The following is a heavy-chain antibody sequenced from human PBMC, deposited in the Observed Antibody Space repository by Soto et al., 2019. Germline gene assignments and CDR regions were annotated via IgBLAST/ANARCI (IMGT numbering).Heavy chain of an antibody. V-gene: IGHV3-30*18. J-gene: IGHJ6*03. Sequence: GGSLRLSCAASGFTFSSYGMHWVRQAPGKGLEWVAVISYDGSNKYYADSVKGRFTISRDNSKNTLYLQMNSLRAEDTAVYYCAKEGYSSSSLSYYYYYMDVWGKGTTVTVSS. CDR2: ISYDGSNK. D-gene: IGHD6-6*01. CDR1: GFTFSSYG. CDR3: AKEGYSSSSLSYYYYYMDV.